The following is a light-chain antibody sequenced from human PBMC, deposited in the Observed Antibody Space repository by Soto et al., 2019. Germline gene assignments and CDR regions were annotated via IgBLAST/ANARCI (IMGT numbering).Light chain of an antibody. V-gene: IGKV1-17*03. CDR3: LQHRHYRLT. J-gene: IGKJ4*01. CDR1: QGIDNY. CDR2: ASS. Sequence: DIQMTQSPSAMSASVGDRVTITCRASQGIDNYLAWFQQKPGKVPQRLIYASSTLQSGVQSRFSGSGSGREFTLRSSSLQREDFVTYYCLQHRHYRLTFGGGNNVDIK.